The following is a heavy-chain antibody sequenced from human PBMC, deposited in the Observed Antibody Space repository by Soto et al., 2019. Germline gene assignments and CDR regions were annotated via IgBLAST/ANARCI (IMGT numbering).Heavy chain of an antibody. CDR1: GFTFSSYS. V-gene: IGHV3-21*01. CDR2: ISSSSSYI. Sequence: GGSLRLSCAAPGFTFSSYSMNWVRQAPGKGLEWVSSISSSSSYIYYADSVKGRFTISRDNAKNSLYLQMNSLRAEDTAVYYCARDLRFYIAVAGTYYYYGMDVWGQGTTVTVSS. D-gene: IGHD6-19*01. CDR3: ARDLRFYIAVAGTYYYYGMDV. J-gene: IGHJ6*02.